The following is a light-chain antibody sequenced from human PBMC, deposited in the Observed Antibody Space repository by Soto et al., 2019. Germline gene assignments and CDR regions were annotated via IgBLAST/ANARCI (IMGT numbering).Light chain of an antibody. CDR3: QQYNSDWT. CDR1: QSISSW. V-gene: IGKV1-5*01. Sequence: DIQMTQSPSTLSASVGDRVTITCRASQSISSWLAWYQQKPGKAPKLLIYDASSLESGVPSRFSGSGSGTEFTLTISSLQPDDFATYYCQQYNSDWTFGQGTKVDIK. CDR2: DAS. J-gene: IGKJ1*01.